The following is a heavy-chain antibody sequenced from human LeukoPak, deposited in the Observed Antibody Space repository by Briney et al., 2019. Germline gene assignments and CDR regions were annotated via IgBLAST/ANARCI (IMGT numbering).Heavy chain of an antibody. D-gene: IGHD3-9*01. CDR2: IYYSGST. CDR1: GGSISSSSYY. V-gene: IGHV4-39*07. J-gene: IGHJ3*02. Sequence: SETLSLTCTVSGGSISSSSYYWGWIRQPPGKGLEWIGSIYYSGSTYYNPSLKSRVTISVDTSKNQFSLKLSSVTAAHTAVYYCARDRKWDDLLTGYYYDAFDIWGQGTMVTVSS. CDR3: ARDRKWDDLLTGYYYDAFDI.